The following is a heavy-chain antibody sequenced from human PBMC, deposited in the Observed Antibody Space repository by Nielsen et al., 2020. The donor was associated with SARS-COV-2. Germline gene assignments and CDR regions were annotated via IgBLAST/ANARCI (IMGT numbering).Heavy chain of an antibody. CDR3: ANGPGSWDY. V-gene: IGHV3-23*01. D-gene: IGHD1-26*01. J-gene: IGHJ4*02. CDR2: ISGNGDTT. CDR1: GFTISTYA. Sequence: GESLKISCVVSGFTISTYAMSWVRQAPGKGLEWVLAISGNGDTTYYADSVKGRFIISRDNSKNTLYLEMNSLRADDTAVYYCANGPGSWDYWGQGTLVTVSS.